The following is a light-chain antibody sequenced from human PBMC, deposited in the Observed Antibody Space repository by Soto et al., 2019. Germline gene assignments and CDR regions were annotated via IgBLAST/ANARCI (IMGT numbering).Light chain of an antibody. J-gene: IGLJ3*02. Sequence: QSALTQPASVSGSPGQSITISCTGSSSDVGTYDLVSWYQHHPGAAPKLMTYEATRRPSGISNRFSGSKSGNTASLTISGLQAEDEADYYCCSFAGSNSWVFGGGTKLTVL. CDR1: SSDVGTYDL. CDR3: CSFAGSNSWV. CDR2: EAT. V-gene: IGLV2-23*01.